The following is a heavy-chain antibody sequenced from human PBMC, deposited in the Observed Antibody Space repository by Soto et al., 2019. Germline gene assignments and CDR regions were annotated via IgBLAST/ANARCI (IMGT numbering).Heavy chain of an antibody. D-gene: IGHD4-17*01. Sequence: EVQLVESGGGLVQPGGSLRLSCAASGFNFRRYWMSWVRQAPGKGLEWVANIKEDGSEQYYVDSVKGRFTICRDNAKNPLSLQMNSLRAEDTAIYYCARDPTASYGDSLLFDYWGQGTLVIVSS. J-gene: IGHJ4*02. CDR2: IKEDGSEQ. CDR3: ARDPTASYGDSLLFDY. V-gene: IGHV3-7*01. CDR1: GFNFRRYW.